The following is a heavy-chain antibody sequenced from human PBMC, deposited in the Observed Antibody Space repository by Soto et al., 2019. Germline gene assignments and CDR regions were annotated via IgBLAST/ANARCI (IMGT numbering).Heavy chain of an antibody. V-gene: IGHV4-30-4*01. CDR1: GASISSGAYY. CDR2: IFYSGST. J-gene: IGHJ4*02. D-gene: IGHD2-21*02. Sequence: SETLSLTCTVSGASISSGAYYWSWIRQPPGKGLEWIGHIFYSGSTDYNPSLKSRVTISVDTSKNQFSLNLSSVTAADTAVYYCVTLGYWGQGTLVTVSS. CDR3: VTLGY.